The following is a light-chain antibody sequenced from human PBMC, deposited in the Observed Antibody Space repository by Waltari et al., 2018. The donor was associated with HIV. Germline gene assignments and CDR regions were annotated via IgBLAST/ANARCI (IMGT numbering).Light chain of an antibody. V-gene: IGKV3-11*01. J-gene: IGKJ1*01. Sequence: EIVLTQSPATLSLSPGERVTLSCRASQPVAIYLNWYQQKAGQAPRLLIYDASNRAAGIPARFSGSGSGTDFTLTISSLDPEDFAVYYCQQRSDWLWTFGQGTKVEIK. CDR3: QQRSDWLWT. CDR1: QPVAIY. CDR2: DAS.